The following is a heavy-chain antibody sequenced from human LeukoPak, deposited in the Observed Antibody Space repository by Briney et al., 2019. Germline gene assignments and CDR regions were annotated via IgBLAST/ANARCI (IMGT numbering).Heavy chain of an antibody. J-gene: IGHJ4*02. V-gene: IGHV4-59*01. CDR1: GGSISGYY. Sequence: SETLSLTCTVSGGSISGYYWTWIRQPPGKGLEWIGYMYYNAGTHYNPSLKSRLTISIDTSKNQFSLKLSSATAADTAVYYCASRANSYGPIDYWGQGTLVTVSS. CDR3: ASRANSYGPIDY. CDR2: MYYNAGT. D-gene: IGHD5-18*01.